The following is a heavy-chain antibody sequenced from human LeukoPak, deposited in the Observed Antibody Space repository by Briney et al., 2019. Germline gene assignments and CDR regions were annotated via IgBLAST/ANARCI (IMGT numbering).Heavy chain of an antibody. D-gene: IGHD4-23*01. Sequence: AGSLRLSCAASGFTFSSYWMSWVRQAPGKGLEWVANIKQDGSDKYYVDSVKGRFTISRDNAKNSLYLQINSLRAEDTAVYYCARKAVVGSYFDYWGQGTPVTVSS. CDR2: IKQDGSDK. CDR3: ARKAVVGSYFDY. J-gene: IGHJ4*02. CDR1: GFTFSSYW. V-gene: IGHV3-7*03.